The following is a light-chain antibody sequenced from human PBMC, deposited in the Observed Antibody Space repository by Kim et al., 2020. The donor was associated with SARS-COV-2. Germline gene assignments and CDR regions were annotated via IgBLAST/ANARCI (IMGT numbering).Light chain of an antibody. CDR3: QHFRSSPPRYT. V-gene: IGKV3-20*01. Sequence: EVVLTQSPGTLSLSPGETATLSCRASQSVSRSFLAGYQQRAGQAPRLLIYGASNRATGIPDRFSGSGSETDFTLTISRLEPEDFAVYYCQHFRSSPPRYTFGQGTKLEI. J-gene: IGKJ2*01. CDR2: GAS. CDR1: QSVSRSF.